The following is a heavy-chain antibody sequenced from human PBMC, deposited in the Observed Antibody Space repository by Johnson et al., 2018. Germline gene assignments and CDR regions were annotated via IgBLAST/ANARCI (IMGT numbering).Heavy chain of an antibody. CDR2: IGSSGSTI. V-gene: IGHV3-11*01. J-gene: IGHJ4*02. CDR1: GFTFSDYF. CDR3: VRFYDYYDTSGFPGGDY. Sequence: QVQLVQSGGGLVKPGGSLRLSCAASGFTFSDYFMSWIRQDPGKGLEWVSYIGSSGSTIYYADSVTGRFTISRDNAKNSLYLQMNSLKAEDTAVYYCVRFYDYYDTSGFPGGDYWGQGTLVTVSS. D-gene: IGHD3-22*01.